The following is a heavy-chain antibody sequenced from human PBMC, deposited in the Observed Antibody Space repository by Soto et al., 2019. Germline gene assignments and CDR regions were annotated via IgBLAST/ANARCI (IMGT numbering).Heavy chain of an antibody. CDR2: VDWDDDK. CDR3: ARMGLYCSSTSCYSPSLRPGDWFDP. D-gene: IGHD2-2*01. V-gene: IGHV2-70*11. J-gene: IGHJ5*02. Sequence: SGTATGNPTPPLTKPFTLAGRSLRHHDMCVSWIRQPPGNALEWLARVDWDDDKYYSTSLKTRLTISKDTSKNQVVLTMTNMDPVDTATYYCARMGLYCSSTSCYSPSLRPGDWFDPWGQGTLVTVSS. CDR1: GRSLRHHDMC.